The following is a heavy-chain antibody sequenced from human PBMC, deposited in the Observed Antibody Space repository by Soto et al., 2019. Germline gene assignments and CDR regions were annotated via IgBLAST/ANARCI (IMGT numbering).Heavy chain of an antibody. CDR2: INSSGSTI. J-gene: IGHJ4*02. CDR1: GFTFRSYE. D-gene: IGHD3-3*01. CDR3: ARGSRLFGVVGNYFDY. V-gene: IGHV3-48*03. Sequence: GGSLRLSCAASGFTFRSYEMNWVRQAPGKGLEWVSYINSSGSTIYYADSVKGRFTISRDNAKNSLYLQMNSLRAEDTAVYYCARGSRLFGVVGNYFDYWGQGTLVTVYS.